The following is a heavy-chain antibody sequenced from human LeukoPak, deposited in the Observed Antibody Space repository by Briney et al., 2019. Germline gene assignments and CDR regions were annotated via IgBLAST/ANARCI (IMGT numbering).Heavy chain of an antibody. V-gene: IGHV4-39*01. Sequence: SETLSLTCTVSGGSISSSSYYWGWIRQPPGKGLEWIGSIYYSGSTYYNPSLKSRVTISVDTSKNQFSLKLSSVTAADTAVYYCASPDYGGNGPLAFDIWGQGTMVTVSS. D-gene: IGHD4-23*01. J-gene: IGHJ3*02. CDR2: IYYSGST. CDR3: ASPDYGGNGPLAFDI. CDR1: GGSISSSSYY.